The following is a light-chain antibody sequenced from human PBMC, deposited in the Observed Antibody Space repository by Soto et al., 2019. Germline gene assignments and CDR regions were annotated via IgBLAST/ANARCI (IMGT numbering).Light chain of an antibody. CDR1: QGLRGD. V-gene: IGKV1-9*01. CDR3: QQLNSYPIT. J-gene: IGKJ5*01. Sequence: DIQLTQSPSFLSASVGDRVTITCRASQGLRGDLAWYQQKPGKAPKLLIYAASTLQSGVPSRFSGSGSGTEFTLTISSLQPEDFATYYCQQLNSYPITFGQGTRLEIK. CDR2: AAS.